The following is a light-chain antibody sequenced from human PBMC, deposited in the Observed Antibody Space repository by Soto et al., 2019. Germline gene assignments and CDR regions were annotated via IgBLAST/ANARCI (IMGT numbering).Light chain of an antibody. CDR2: AAS. CDR3: QQYGSYPKT. Sequence: STSSLSASVGDSVTIPCRASQGVRNDLGWYQQKPGKAPRLLIYAASSRQTGIPARFSGSGSGTDFTLTISSLEPEDFAAFYCQQYGSYPKTFGQGTKVDIK. CDR1: QGVRND. V-gene: IGKV1-6*01. J-gene: IGKJ1*01.